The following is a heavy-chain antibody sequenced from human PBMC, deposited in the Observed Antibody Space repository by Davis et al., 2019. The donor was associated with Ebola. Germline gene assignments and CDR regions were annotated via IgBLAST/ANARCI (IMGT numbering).Heavy chain of an antibody. J-gene: IGHJ2*01. D-gene: IGHD4-17*01. V-gene: IGHV3-53*01. CDR1: DFIVSDKY. CDR3: ARHVYGDFWYFDL. CDR2: IYRDKRT. Sequence: GGSLRLSCAASDFIVSDKYMSWVRQAPGKGPEWVSVIYRDKRTYYANSVRGRFTISRDNSKNTIYLQMDSLRVDDTAMYYCARHVYGDFWYFDLWGRGTRVTVSS.